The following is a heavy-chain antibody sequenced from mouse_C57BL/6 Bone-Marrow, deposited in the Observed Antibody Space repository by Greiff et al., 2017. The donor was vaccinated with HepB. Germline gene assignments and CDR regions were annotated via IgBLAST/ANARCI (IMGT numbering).Heavy chain of an antibody. CDR2: IYPGSGNT. D-gene: IGHD3-2*02. J-gene: IGHJ2*01. CDR3: ATDSSGHYFDY. V-gene: IGHV1-76*01. Sequence: VQLQQSGAELVRPGASVKLSCKASGYTFTDYYINWVKQRPGQGLEWIARIYPGSGNTYYNEKFKGKATLTAEKSSSTAYMQLSSLTSEDSAVYFCATDSSGHYFDYWGQGTTLTVSS. CDR1: GYTFTDYY.